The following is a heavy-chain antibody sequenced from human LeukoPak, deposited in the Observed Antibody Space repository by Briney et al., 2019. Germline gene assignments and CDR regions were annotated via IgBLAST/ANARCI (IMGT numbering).Heavy chain of an antibody. CDR1: GGSFSSSSYY. V-gene: IGHV4-39*01. CDR3: AIAPRGVAMATSLAC. J-gene: IGHJ4*02. CDR2: IYYSGST. Sequence: SETLSLTCTVSGGSFSSSSYYWGWIRPPPGKGLEWISSIYYSGSTYSNPSLKSRVTISVDTTKNQYSLKLSSVTAADTAVYYWAIAPRGVAMATSLACWGQGTLVTVSS. D-gene: IGHD5-24*01.